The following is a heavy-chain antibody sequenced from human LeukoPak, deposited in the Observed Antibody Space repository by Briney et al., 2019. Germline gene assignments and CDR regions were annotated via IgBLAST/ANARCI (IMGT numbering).Heavy chain of an antibody. CDR2: IRSSSDGGTT. J-gene: IGHJ5*02. CDR3: TRMNYARFDP. Sequence: GGSLRLSCAASGLTVSNAWMSWVGQAPGKGLEWVGRIRSSSDGGTTDYAAPVKGRFTISRDDSENTLFLRMSSLETEDTAVYYCTRMNYARFDPWGQGTLVTVSS. D-gene: IGHD2-2*01. V-gene: IGHV3-15*01. CDR1: GLTVSNAW.